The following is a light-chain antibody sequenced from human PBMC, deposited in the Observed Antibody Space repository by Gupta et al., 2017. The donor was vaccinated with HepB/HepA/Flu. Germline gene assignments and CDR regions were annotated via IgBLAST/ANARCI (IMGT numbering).Light chain of an antibody. CDR2: EVS. V-gene: IGLV2-18*02. J-gene: IGLJ2*01. Sequence: QSALTQPPSVSGSPGQSVTISCPGISSDVGSYNRVSWYQQSPGTAPKLMIYEVSNRPSGVPDRFSGSNSGNTASLTISGLQAEDEADYYCSSYTSSSIVNFGGGTKLTVL. CDR3: SSYTSSSIVN. CDR1: SSDVGSYNR.